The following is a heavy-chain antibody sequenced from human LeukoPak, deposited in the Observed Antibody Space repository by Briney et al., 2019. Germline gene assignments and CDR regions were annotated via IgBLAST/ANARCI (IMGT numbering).Heavy chain of an antibody. Sequence: GGSLRLSCSASGFTFSTYWINWVRQAPGKGLEWVANISPDGSARYVDAVKGRFTISRDNAKNSLSMQMNSLRAEDTAVYSCAREFTFDAFDIWGLGTMVTVSS. CDR2: ISPDGSAR. V-gene: IGHV3-7*01. CDR3: AREFTFDAFDI. J-gene: IGHJ3*02. CDR1: GFTFSTYW.